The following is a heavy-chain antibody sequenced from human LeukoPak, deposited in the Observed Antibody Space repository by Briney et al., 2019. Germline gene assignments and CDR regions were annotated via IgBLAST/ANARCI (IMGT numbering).Heavy chain of an antibody. D-gene: IGHD2-8*01. J-gene: IGHJ4*02. CDR2: IYYSGST. CDR3: ASYLLYFFDY. V-gene: IGHV4-39*07. CDR1: GGSISSSSYY. Sequence: SETLSLTCTVSGGSISSSSYYWGWIRQPPGKGLEWIGSIYYSGSTYYNSSLKSRVTISVDTSKNQFSLKLSSVTAADTAVYYCASYLLYFFDYWGQGTLVTVSS.